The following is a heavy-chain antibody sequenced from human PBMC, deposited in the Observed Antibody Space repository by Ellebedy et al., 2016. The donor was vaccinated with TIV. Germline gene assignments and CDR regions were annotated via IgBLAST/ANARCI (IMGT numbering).Heavy chain of an antibody. CDR1: GFTVSSNY. J-gene: IGHJ6*02. V-gene: IGHV3-53*01. CDR2: IYSGGST. Sequence: GESLKISCAASGFTVSSNYMSWVRQAPGKGLEWVSIIYSGGSTYYADSVKGRFSISRDNSKNTLYLQMNSLRAEDTAVYYCTRPRVRSSYYHGMDVWGQGTTIIVSS. CDR3: TRPRVRSSYYHGMDV. D-gene: IGHD3-16*01.